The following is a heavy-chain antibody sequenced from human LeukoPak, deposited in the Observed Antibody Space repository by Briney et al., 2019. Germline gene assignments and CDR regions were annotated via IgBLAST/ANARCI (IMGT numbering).Heavy chain of an antibody. CDR1: GYTFTGYY. D-gene: IGHD6-13*01. V-gene: IGHV1-2*02. Sequence: ASVKVSCKASGYTFTGYYMHWVRQAPGQGLEWMGWINPNSGGTNYAQKFQGRVTMTRDTSISTAYMELSRLRSDDTAVYYCARAPFYSSSWFRRRNYYYYYYMDVWGKGTTVTISS. J-gene: IGHJ6*03. CDR2: INPNSGGT. CDR3: ARAPFYSSSWFRRRNYYYYYYMDV.